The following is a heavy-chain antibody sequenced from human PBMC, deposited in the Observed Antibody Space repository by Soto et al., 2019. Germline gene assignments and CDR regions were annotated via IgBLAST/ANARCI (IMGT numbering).Heavy chain of an antibody. V-gene: IGHV1-69*12. D-gene: IGHD6-13*01. CDR1: GGTFSSYA. Sequence: QVQLVQSGAEVKKPGSSVKVSCKASGGTFSSYAISWVRQAPGQGLEWMGGSIPIFGTANYAQKFQGRVTIPADEPTSTAYMELSSLRSEDTAVYYCARTTSIAAADYYYGMDVWGQGTTVTVSS. CDR3: ARTTSIAAADYYYGMDV. J-gene: IGHJ6*02. CDR2: SIPIFGTA.